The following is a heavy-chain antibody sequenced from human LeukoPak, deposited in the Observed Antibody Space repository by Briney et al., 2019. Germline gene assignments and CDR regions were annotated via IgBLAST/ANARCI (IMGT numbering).Heavy chain of an antibody. D-gene: IGHD3-22*01. CDR1: GFTFSSYS. J-gene: IGHJ6*02. CDR2: ISSSSSYI. Sequence: GGSLRLSCAASGFTFSSYSMNWVRQAPGKGLEWVSSISSSSSYIYYADSVKGRFTISRDNAKNSLYLQMNSLRAEDTAVYYCARVPYYYDSSGYYAYYYGMDVWGQGTTVTVSS. V-gene: IGHV3-21*01. CDR3: ARVPYYYDSSGYYAYYYGMDV.